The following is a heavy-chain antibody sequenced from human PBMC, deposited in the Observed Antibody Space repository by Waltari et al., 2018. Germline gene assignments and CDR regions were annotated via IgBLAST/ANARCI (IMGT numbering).Heavy chain of an antibody. CDR1: GYTFTGYY. J-gene: IGHJ6*02. D-gene: IGHD2-2*01. CDR2: INPNSGGT. V-gene: IGHV1-2*02. CDR3: ARGGIVVVPAAPMDV. Sequence: QVQLVQSGAEVKKPGASVKVSCKASGYTFTGYYMHWVRQAPGQGLEWMRWINPNSGGTNYAQKFQGRVTMTRDTSISTAYMELSRLRSDDTAVYYCARGGIVVVPAAPMDVWGQGTTVTVSS.